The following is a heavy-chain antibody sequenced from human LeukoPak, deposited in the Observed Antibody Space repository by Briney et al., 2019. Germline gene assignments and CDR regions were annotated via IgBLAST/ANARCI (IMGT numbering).Heavy chain of an antibody. J-gene: IGHJ4*02. V-gene: IGHV3-30*18. CDR2: ISYDGSNK. CDR1: GFTFSSYA. CDR3: AKVAGMYYYDSSGYYHGHDY. D-gene: IGHD3-22*01. Sequence: PGGSLRLSCAASGFTFSSYAMSWVRQAPGKGLEWVAVISYDGSNKYYADSVKGRFTISRDNSKNTLYLQMNSLRAEDTAVYYCAKVAGMYYYDSSGYYHGHDYWGQGTLVTVSS.